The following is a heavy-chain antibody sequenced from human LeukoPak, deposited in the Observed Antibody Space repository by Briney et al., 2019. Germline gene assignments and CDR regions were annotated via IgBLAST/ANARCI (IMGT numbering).Heavy chain of an antibody. J-gene: IGHJ4*02. Sequence: GGSLRLSCAASGFTFSSYAMSWVRQAPGKGLEWVSNFSGSGGKTYYADSVKGRFTISRDDSKNTLYLQMNSLRAEDTAVYYCAKDLHYGSADYWGQGTLVTVSS. D-gene: IGHD3-10*01. CDR3: AKDLHYGSADY. V-gene: IGHV3-23*01. CDR2: FSGSGGKT. CDR1: GFTFSSYA.